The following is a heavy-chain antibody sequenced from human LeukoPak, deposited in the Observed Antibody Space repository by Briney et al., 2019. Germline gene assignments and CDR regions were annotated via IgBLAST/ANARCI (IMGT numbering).Heavy chain of an antibody. CDR2: ISSNGGSI. V-gene: IGHV3-64*04. Sequence: GGSLRLSCSASGFTFSSYAMHWVRQAPGKGLEYVSAISSNGGSICYADSVKGRFTISRDNAKNTLYLQMNSLGVEDTAVYYCVRGSSDWNGMDVWGQGTTVTVSS. CDR1: GFTFSSYA. D-gene: IGHD6-19*01. CDR3: VRGSSDWNGMDV. J-gene: IGHJ6*02.